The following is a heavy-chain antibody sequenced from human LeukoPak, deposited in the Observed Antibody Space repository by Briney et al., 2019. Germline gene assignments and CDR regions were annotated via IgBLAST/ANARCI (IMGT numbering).Heavy chain of an antibody. Sequence: PSETLSLTCTVSGDSLSISSFYWGWIRQPPGRGLEWIASMYFSGTSYHNSSLKSRVTTSVDTSKNQFSLKINSVTAADTAVYYCVRQGRILGATILFWGQGTLVTVSS. CDR1: GDSLSISSFY. CDR2: MYFSGTS. J-gene: IGHJ4*02. CDR3: VRQGRILGATILF. D-gene: IGHD1-26*01. V-gene: IGHV4-39*01.